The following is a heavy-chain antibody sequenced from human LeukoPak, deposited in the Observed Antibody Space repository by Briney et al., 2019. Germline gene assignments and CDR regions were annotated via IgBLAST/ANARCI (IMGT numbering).Heavy chain of an antibody. V-gene: IGHV3-21*01. Sequence: GGSLRLSCAASGFTFSSYSMNWVRQAPGKGLEWVSSISSSSSYIYYADSVRGRFTISRDNAKNSLYLQMNSLRAEDTAVYYCARDKGHRGTYSSSSGGYMDVWGKGTTVTVSS. D-gene: IGHD6-6*01. CDR3: ARDKGHRGTYSSSSGGYMDV. CDR1: GFTFSSYS. J-gene: IGHJ6*03. CDR2: ISSSSSYI.